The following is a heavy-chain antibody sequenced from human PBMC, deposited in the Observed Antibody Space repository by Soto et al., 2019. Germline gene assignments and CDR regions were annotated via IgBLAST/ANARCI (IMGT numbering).Heavy chain of an antibody. CDR3: ARDEEVNYSDYGGSDHYHGMHV. J-gene: IGHJ6*02. CDR2: IYYSGST. CDR1: GDSISSGGYY. V-gene: IGHV4-31*03. Sequence: KPSETLSLTCTVSGDSISSGGYYWSWIRQPPGKGLEWIGYIYYSGSTYYNPSLKSRVTISVDTSENQFSLKLRSVTAADTAVYYCARDEEVNYSDYGGSDHYHGMHVWGQGTPVTVSS. D-gene: IGHD4-17*01.